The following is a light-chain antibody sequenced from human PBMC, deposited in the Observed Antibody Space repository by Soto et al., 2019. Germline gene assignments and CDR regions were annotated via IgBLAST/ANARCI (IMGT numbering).Light chain of an antibody. CDR1: QSVSNNY. CDR3: QQDGSSGT. CDR2: GSS. V-gene: IGKV3-20*01. J-gene: IGKJ1*01. Sequence: EIVMTQSPGTLSLSPGERATLSCRASQSVSNNYLAWHQQKPDQAHRLLTYGSSNRATGIPDRCSGSGAGTDFTIIISRLGPDDVAVYYCQQDGSSGTFGQGTKVEIK.